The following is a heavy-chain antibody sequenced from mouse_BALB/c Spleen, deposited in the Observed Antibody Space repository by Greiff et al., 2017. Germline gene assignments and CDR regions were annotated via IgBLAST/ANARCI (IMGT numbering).Heavy chain of an antibody. CDR1: GYTFTSYY. V-gene: IGHV1S81*02. CDR3: TRSSRGLYAMDY. Sequence: VQLQQSGAELVKPGASVKLSCKASGYTFTSYYMYWVKQRPGQGLEWIGEINPSNGGTNFNEKFKSKATLTVDKSSSTAYMQLSSLTSEDSAVYYCTRSSRGLYAMDYWGQGTSVTVSS. D-gene: IGHD2-2*01. CDR2: INPSNGGT. J-gene: IGHJ4*01.